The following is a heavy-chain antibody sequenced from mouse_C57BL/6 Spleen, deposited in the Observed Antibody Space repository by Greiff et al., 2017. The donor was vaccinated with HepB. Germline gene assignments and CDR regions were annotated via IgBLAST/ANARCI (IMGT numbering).Heavy chain of an antibody. Sequence: EVKLVESGGGLVQPGGSMKLSCAASGFTFSDAWMDWVRQSPEKGLEWVAEIRNKANNHATYYAESVKGRFTISRDDSKSSVYLQMNSLRAEDTGIYYCTRRLTLYYYAMDYWGQGTSVTVSS. J-gene: IGHJ4*01. CDR1: GFTFSDAW. CDR3: TRRLTLYYYAMDY. CDR2: IRNKANNHAT. V-gene: IGHV6-6*01. D-gene: IGHD1-2*01.